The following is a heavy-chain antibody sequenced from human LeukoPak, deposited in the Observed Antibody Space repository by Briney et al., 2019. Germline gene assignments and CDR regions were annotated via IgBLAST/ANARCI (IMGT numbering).Heavy chain of an antibody. CDR2: IYHSGST. Sequence: SSETLSLTCTVSGDSISSGGYYWGWIRQPPGKGLEWIGSIYHSGSTYYNPSLKSRVTISVDSSKNQFSLKLSSVTAADTAVYYCARQSGEHVDYWGQGTLVTVSS. CDR3: ARQSGEHVDY. V-gene: IGHV4-38-2*02. D-gene: IGHD1-26*01. J-gene: IGHJ4*02. CDR1: GDSISSGGYY.